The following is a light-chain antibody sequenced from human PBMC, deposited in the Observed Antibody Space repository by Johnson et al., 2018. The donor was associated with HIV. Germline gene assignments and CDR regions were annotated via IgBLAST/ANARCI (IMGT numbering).Light chain of an antibody. CDR3: GTWDSSLSAYV. CDR1: SSNIGNNY. J-gene: IGLJ1*01. Sequence: QSVLTHPPSVSAAPGQKVTISCSGSSSNIGNNYVSWYQQLPGTAPKLLIYDNNKRPSGIPDRFSGSKSGTSATLGITGLQTGDEADYYCGTWDSSLSAYVFGTGTKVPVL. V-gene: IGLV1-51*01. CDR2: DNN.